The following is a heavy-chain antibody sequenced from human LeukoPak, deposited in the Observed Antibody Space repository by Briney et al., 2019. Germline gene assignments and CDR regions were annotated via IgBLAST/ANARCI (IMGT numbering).Heavy chain of an antibody. CDR3: AKDNRRHYTSGPNPDSLH. Sequence: GGSLRLSCAASGFTFSSYWMSWVRQAPGKGLEWVANIKEDGSEKYYVDSVKGRFTISRDNAKNSLYLQMNSLRVEDTAFYYCAKDNRRHYTSGPNPDSLHWGQGALVTVSS. CDR1: GFTFSSYW. D-gene: IGHD6-19*01. CDR2: IKEDGSEK. V-gene: IGHV3-7*03. J-gene: IGHJ4*02.